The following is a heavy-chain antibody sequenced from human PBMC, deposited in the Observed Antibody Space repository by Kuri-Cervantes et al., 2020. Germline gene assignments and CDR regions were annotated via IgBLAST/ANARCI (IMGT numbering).Heavy chain of an antibody. J-gene: IGHJ3*02. CDR1: GFTLSSYW. V-gene: IGHV3-21*01. CDR3: ARDEPDYDILTGSWYAFDI. CDR2: ISSSSSYI. Sequence: GGLLRLSSAASGFTLSSYWMNWVRQAPGKGLEWVSSISSSSSYIYYADSVKGRFTISRDNAKNSLYLQMNSLRAEDTAVYYCARDEPDYDILTGSWYAFDIWGQGTMVTVSS. D-gene: IGHD3-9*01.